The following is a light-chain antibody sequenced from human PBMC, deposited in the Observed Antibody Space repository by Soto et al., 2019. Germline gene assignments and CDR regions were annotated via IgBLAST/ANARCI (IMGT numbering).Light chain of an antibody. CDR1: QGISSW. V-gene: IGKV1D-12*01. Sequence: DIQMTQSPSSVSASVGDRVTITCRASQGISSWLAWYQQKPGRAPKLLIYGASTLRSGVPSRFSGSGSGTDFTLTINSLQPEDIATYYCQQANGFPHSFGGGTKVEIK. CDR3: QQANGFPHS. CDR2: GAS. J-gene: IGKJ4*01.